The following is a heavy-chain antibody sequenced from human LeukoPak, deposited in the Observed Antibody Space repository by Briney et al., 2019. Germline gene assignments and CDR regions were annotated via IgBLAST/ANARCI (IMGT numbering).Heavy chain of an antibody. CDR3: ARFDYIWETHGMDAFDI. D-gene: IGHD3-16*01. Sequence: PSETLSLTCAVSGYFISRGYSWGWVRQPPGKGLECMGTIHHSGSTYYSPSLKSRLTISLDTSKNHFSLKLTSVTAADTAVYYCARFDYIWETHGMDAFDIWGQGTVVTVSS. CDR1: GYFISRGYS. CDR2: IHHSGST. V-gene: IGHV4-38-2*01. J-gene: IGHJ3*02.